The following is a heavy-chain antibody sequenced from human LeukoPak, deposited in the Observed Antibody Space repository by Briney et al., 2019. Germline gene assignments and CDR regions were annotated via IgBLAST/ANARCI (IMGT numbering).Heavy chain of an antibody. V-gene: IGHV3-33*06. CDR3: AKDAQRGFDYSNSLQN. CDR2: IWSDGSDK. CDR1: GFTFSHYG. J-gene: IGHJ1*01. Sequence: GGSLRLSCAASGFTFSHYGMHWVRQTPGAGLEWVAVIWSDGSDKYYAKPVKGRFTISRDNSKNSLFLQMNSLRAEDTAVYYCAKDAQRGFDYSNSLQNWGQGILVTVSS. D-gene: IGHD4-11*01.